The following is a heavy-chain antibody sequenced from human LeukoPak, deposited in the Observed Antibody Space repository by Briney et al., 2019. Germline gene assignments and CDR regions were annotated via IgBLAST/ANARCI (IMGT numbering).Heavy chain of an antibody. J-gene: IGHJ3*02. CDR2: ISAYNGNT. D-gene: IGHD5-24*01. CDR1: GYTFTSYA. V-gene: IGHV1-18*01. Sequence: GASVKVSCKASGYTFTSYAMNWVRQAPGQGLEWMGWISAYNGNTNYAQKLQGRVTMTTDTSTSTAYMELRSLRSDDTAVYYCARGIEMATLNDAFDIWGQGTMVTVSS. CDR3: ARGIEMATLNDAFDI.